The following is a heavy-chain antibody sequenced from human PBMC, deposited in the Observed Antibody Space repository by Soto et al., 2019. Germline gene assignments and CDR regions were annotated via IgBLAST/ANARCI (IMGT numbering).Heavy chain of an antibody. CDR1: GGSISSGDYY. Sequence: PSETLSLTCTVSGGSISSGDYYWSWIRQPPGKGLEWIGYFYYSGSTYYNPSLKSRVTISVDTSKNQFSLKLRSVTAADTAVDYCARGALGYYFDYWGQGTLVTVSS. J-gene: IGHJ4*02. CDR2: FYYSGST. CDR3: ARGALGYYFDY. D-gene: IGHD3-3*01. V-gene: IGHV4-30-4*01.